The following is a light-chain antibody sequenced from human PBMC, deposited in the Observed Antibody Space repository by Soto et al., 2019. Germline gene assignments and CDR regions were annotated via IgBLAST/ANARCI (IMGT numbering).Light chain of an antibody. CDR3: QQYDNSPLT. CDR2: GAS. Sequence: DIVLTQSPGTLSLSPGERATLSCRASQSVSSIYLAWYQQKPGQAPRLLIYGASNRATGIPDRFSGSGSGTDFTLTISRLEPEDFAVYYCQQYDNSPLTFGGGTKVDIK. CDR1: QSVSSIY. J-gene: IGKJ4*01. V-gene: IGKV3-20*01.